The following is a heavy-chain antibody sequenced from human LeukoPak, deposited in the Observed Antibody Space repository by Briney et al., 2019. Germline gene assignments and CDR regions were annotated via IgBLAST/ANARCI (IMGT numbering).Heavy chain of an antibody. Sequence: SETLSLTCAVYGGSFSGYYWSWIRQPPGKGLEWIGEINHSGSTNYNPSLKSRVTISVDTSKNQFSLKLSSVTAADTAVYYCARGGGHSGSYYWYFDLWGQGTLVTVSS. CDR3: ARGGGHSGSYYWYFDL. J-gene: IGHJ2*01. CDR2: INHSGST. D-gene: IGHD1-26*01. V-gene: IGHV4-34*01. CDR1: GGSFSGYY.